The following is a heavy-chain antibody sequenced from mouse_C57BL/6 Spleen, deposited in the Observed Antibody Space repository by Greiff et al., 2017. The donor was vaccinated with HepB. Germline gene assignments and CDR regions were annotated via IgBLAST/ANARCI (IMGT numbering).Heavy chain of an antibody. CDR3: TRDGWYGSSYNWYFDV. CDR1: GYTFTDYE. V-gene: IGHV1-15*01. CDR2: IDPETGGT. Sequence: QVQLQQSGAELVRPGASVTLSCKASGYTFTDYEMHWVKQTPVHGLEWIGAIDPETGGTAYNQKFKGKAILTADKSSSTAYMELRSLTSEDSAVYYCTRDGWYGSSYNWYFDVWGTGTTVTVSS. J-gene: IGHJ1*03. D-gene: IGHD1-1*01.